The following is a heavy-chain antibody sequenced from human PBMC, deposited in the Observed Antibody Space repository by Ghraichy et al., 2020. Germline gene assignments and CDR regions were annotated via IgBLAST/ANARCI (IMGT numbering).Heavy chain of an antibody. Sequence: GESLNISCAASGFSVSSHYMIWVRQGPGKGLEWVAVIYSGGSTKYAESVKGRFIISRDTTKNMIFLQMNSLRAEDTAVYYCVRDRRVYGLDVWGQGTPVSVSS. CDR1: GFSVSSHY. J-gene: IGHJ6*02. CDR2: IYSGGST. CDR3: VRDRRVYGLDV. V-gene: IGHV3-53*01.